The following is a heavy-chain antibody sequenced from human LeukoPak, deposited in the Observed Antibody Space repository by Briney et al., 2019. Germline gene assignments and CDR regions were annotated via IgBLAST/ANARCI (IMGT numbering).Heavy chain of an antibody. CDR2: INHSGST. CDR3: ARPYYDNRGYYAFDI. V-gene: IGHV4-34*01. Sequence: SETLSLTCAVYGGSFSGYYWSWIRQPPGKGLEWIGEINHSGSTNYNPSLKSRVTISVDTSKNQFSLKPSSVTAADTAVYYCARPYYDNRGYYAFDIWGQGTMVTVSS. D-gene: IGHD3-22*01. CDR1: GGSFSGYY. J-gene: IGHJ3*02.